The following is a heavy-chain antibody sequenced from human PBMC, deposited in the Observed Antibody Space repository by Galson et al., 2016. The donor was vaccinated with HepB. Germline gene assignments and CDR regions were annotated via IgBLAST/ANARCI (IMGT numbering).Heavy chain of an antibody. CDR3: AKDNRKTDDYFTGYDC. J-gene: IGHJ4*02. V-gene: IGHV3-23*01. Sequence: SLRLSCAASGFTFSNFAMSWVRQIPGKGLEWVSSITDSGGQAFYADSVKGQFTISRNNSKNTLYLQMNSLRAEDTAVYYCAKDNRKTDDYFTGYDCWGQGTLVAVSS. CDR1: GFTFSNFA. D-gene: IGHD3-9*01. CDR2: ITDSGGQA.